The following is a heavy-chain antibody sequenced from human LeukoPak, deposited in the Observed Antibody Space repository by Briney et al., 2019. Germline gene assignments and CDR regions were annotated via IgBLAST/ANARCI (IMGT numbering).Heavy chain of an antibody. J-gene: IGHJ4*02. CDR1: GGSISSGGYY. V-gene: IGHV4-39*07. CDR3: AGSHGYSYGRRTRPFDY. D-gene: IGHD5-18*01. Sequence: PSETLSLTCTVSGGSISSGGYYWSWIRQHPGKGLEWIGEINHSGSTNYNPSLKSRVTISVDTSKNQFSLKLSSVTAADTAVYYCAGSHGYSYGRRTRPFDYWGQGTLVTVSS. CDR2: INHSGST.